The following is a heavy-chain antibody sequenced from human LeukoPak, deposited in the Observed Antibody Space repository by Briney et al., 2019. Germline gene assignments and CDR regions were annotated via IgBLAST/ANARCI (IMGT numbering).Heavy chain of an antibody. CDR1: GYTFTGYY. Sequence: ASVKVSCKASGYTFTGYYMHWVRQAPGKGLEWMGGFDPEDGETIYAQKFQGRVTMTEDTSTDTAYMELSSLRSEDTAVYYCATVGRYCSSTSCYAGLDYWGQGTLVTVSS. J-gene: IGHJ4*02. V-gene: IGHV1-24*01. CDR2: FDPEDGET. D-gene: IGHD2-2*01. CDR3: ATVGRYCSSTSCYAGLDY.